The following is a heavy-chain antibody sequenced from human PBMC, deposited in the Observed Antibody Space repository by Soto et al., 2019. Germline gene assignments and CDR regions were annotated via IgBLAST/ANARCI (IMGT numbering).Heavy chain of an antibody. V-gene: IGHV4-30-2*01. CDR3: ARGGSYGLLGMDV. Sequence: QLQLQESGSGLVKPSQTLSLTCAVSGGSISSGGYSWSWIRQPPGKGLEWIGYIYHSGSTYYHPSLKSRVTISVDSSKNQSSLKLSSVTAADTAVYYCARGGSYGLLGMDVWGQGTTVTVSS. J-gene: IGHJ6*02. CDR1: GGSISSGGYS. CDR2: IYHSGST. D-gene: IGHD1-26*01.